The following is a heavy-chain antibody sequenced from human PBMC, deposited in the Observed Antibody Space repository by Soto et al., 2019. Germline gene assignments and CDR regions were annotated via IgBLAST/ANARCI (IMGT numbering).Heavy chain of an antibody. CDR3: AKDWQYSGYDVYFDY. V-gene: IGHV3-9*01. D-gene: IGHD5-12*01. CDR2: ISWNSGSI. CDR1: GFTFDDYA. J-gene: IGHJ4*02. Sequence: GGSLRLSCAASGFTFDDYAMHWVRQAPGKGLEWVSGISWNSGSIGYADSVKGRFTISRDNAKNSLYLQMNSLRAEDTALYYCAKDWQYSGYDVYFDYWGQGTLVTVSS.